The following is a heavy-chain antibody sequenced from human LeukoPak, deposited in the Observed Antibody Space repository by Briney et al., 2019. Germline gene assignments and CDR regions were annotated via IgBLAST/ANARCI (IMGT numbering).Heavy chain of an antibody. Sequence: GGSLRLSCAASGFTFSSYGMHWVRQAPGKGLEWVALIGYDGSSKYYADSVKGRFTISRDNAKNSLYLQMRSLRAEDTAVYYCARDPDSSDSWGQGTLVTVSS. CDR2: IGYDGSSK. J-gene: IGHJ4*02. D-gene: IGHD3-22*01. CDR3: ARDPDSSDS. V-gene: IGHV3-33*01. CDR1: GFTFSSYG.